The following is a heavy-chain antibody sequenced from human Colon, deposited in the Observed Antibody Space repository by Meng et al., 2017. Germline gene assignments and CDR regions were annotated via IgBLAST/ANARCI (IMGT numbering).Heavy chain of an antibody. CDR3: ARGRGVFLGELTAPDAFDI. J-gene: IGHJ3*02. D-gene: IGHD3-16*01. Sequence: ASVKVSCKASGYSFTGYYVHWVRQAPGQGLEWMGRINPNSGDTNFRQKFQGRVTMTRDTSIVTAYMELSRLRSDDTAVYYCARGRGVFLGELTAPDAFDIWGPGTKVTVSS. V-gene: IGHV1-2*06. CDR1: GYSFTGYY. CDR2: INPNSGDT.